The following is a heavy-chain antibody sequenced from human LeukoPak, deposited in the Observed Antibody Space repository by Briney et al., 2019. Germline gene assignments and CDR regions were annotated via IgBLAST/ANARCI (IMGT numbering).Heavy chain of an antibody. CDR1: GGTFSSYT. D-gene: IGHD3-10*01. J-gene: IGHJ3*02. Sequence: SVKVSCKASGGTFSSYTISWVRQAPGRGLEWMGRIIPILGIANYAQKFQGRVTITADKSTSTAYMELSSLRSEDTAVYYCEGFGDMNDAFDIWGQGTMVTVSS. CDR2: IIPILGIA. CDR3: EGFGDMNDAFDI. V-gene: IGHV1-69*02.